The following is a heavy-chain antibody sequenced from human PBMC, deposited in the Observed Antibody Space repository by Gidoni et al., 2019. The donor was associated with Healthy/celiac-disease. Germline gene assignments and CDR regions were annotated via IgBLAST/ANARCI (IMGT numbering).Heavy chain of an antibody. CDR1: GGSFSGYY. J-gene: IGHJ6*03. CDR3: ARGVRWGSYYYYMDV. D-gene: IGHD7-27*01. Sequence: QVQLQQWGAGLLKPSETLSLTCAVYGGSFSGYYWSWIRQPPGKVLEWIGEINQSGSTNYNPSLKSRVTISVDTSKNQFSLKLSSVTAADTAVYYCARGVRWGSYYYYMDVWGKGTTVTVSS. CDR2: INQSGST. V-gene: IGHV4-34*01.